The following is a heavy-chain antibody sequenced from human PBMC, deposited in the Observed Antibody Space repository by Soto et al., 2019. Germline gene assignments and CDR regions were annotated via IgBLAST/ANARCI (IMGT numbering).Heavy chain of an antibody. CDR1: GGTFSSYA. CDR3: AEARGYYDILTGYSLMAFDY. D-gene: IGHD3-9*01. V-gene: IGHV1-69*13. Sequence: SVKVSCKASGGTFSSYAISWVRQAPGQGLEWMGGIIPIFGTANYAQKFQGRVTITADESTSTAYMELSSLRSEDTAVYYCAEARGYYDILTGYSLMAFDYWGQGTLVTVSS. CDR2: IIPIFGTA. J-gene: IGHJ4*02.